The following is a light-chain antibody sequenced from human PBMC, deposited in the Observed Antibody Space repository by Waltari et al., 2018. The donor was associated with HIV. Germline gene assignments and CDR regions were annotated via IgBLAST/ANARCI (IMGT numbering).Light chain of an antibody. V-gene: IGLV10-54*04. J-gene: IGLJ2*01. CDR1: SNNVGNQG. CDR2: RDN. Sequence: QARLTQPPSVPKVLRQTATPPCTGHSNNVGNQGAARLQQHHGHPPKRLSYRDNKRPSAVAEECFASRKGNTASLTITGVQPEEEADYFCATWDISLSAVVFGGGTTLTVL. CDR3: ATWDISLSAVV.